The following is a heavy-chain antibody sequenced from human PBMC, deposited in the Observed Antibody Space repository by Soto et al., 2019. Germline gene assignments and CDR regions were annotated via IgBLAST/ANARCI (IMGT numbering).Heavy chain of an antibody. D-gene: IGHD6-13*01. CDR3: AKASSSWNYYYYYGMDV. CDR2: ISYDGSNK. Sequence: GGSLRLSCAASGFTFSSYGMHWVRQAPGKGLEWVAVISYDGSNKYYADFVKGRFTISRDNSKNTLYLQMNSLRAEDTAVYYCAKASSSWNYYYYYGMDVWGQGTTVTVSS. V-gene: IGHV3-30*18. J-gene: IGHJ6*02. CDR1: GFTFSSYG.